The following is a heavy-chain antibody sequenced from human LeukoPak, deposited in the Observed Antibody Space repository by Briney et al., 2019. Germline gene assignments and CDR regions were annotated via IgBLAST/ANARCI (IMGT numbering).Heavy chain of an antibody. D-gene: IGHD6-13*01. CDR3: AKMWIAAAGTNDYFDY. J-gene: IGHJ4*02. CDR2: ISYDGSNK. CDR1: GFTFSSYG. V-gene: IGHV3-30*18. Sequence: GGSLRLSCAASGFTFSSYGMHWVRQAPGKGLEWVAVISYDGSNKYYADSVKGRFTISRDNSKNTLYLQMNSLRAEDTAVYYCAKMWIAAAGTNDYFDYWGQGTLVTVSS.